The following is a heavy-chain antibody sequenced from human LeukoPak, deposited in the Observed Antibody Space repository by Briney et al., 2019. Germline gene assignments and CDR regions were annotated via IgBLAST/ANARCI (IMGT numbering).Heavy chain of an antibody. CDR1: GFTFNSYA. J-gene: IGHJ6*03. CDR3: ARARGWQPNYYYYYMDV. Sequence: PGGFLRLSCIRSGFTFNSYAMFWVRQAPGKGLEWVSLIWYDGSNKYYADSVKGRFTISRDNSKDTLFLQMNSLRAEDTAVYYCARARGWQPNYYYYYMDVCGTGTTVTVSS. V-gene: IGHV3-33*07. CDR2: IWYDGSNK. D-gene: IGHD2-15*01.